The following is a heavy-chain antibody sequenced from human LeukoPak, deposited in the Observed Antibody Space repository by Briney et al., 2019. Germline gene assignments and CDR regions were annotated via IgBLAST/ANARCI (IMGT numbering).Heavy chain of an antibody. CDR2: ISADNSNT. CDR3: AREGEVGATTAFDY. Sequence: ASVKVSCKGSGYTLSNHAFSWVRQAPGQGLEWMGWISADNSNTNHAQKFQGRVTMTRDTSTSTVYMELSSLRSEDTAVYYCAREGEVGATTAFDYWGQGTLVTVSS. J-gene: IGHJ4*02. V-gene: IGHV1-18*04. CDR1: GYTLSNHA. D-gene: IGHD1-26*01.